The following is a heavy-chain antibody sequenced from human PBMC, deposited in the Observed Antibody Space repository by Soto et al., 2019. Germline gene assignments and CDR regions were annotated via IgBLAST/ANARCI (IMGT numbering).Heavy chain of an antibody. CDR2: ISYDGKQT. J-gene: IGHJ2*01. CDR1: GVTFKDYG. CDR3: ARDGWGSNWYFDL. D-gene: IGHD3-16*01. V-gene: IGHV3-30*03. Sequence: GRSLRLSCGAPGVTFKDYGMHWVRQAPGKGLEWVAVISYDGKQTYYADSVKGRFTISKDKSKRTLFLQMNSLRVDDTAVYYCARDGWGSNWYFDLWGRGTLDTVSS.